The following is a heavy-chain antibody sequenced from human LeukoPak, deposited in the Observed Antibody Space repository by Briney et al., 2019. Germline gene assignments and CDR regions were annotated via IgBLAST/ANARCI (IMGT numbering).Heavy chain of an antibody. J-gene: IGHJ4*02. CDR3: ARIFMATALDY. CDR1: GYSIGSAYY. D-gene: IGHD5-12*01. Sequence: SETLSLTCTVSGYSIGSAYYWGWIWQPPGKGLEWIGHIYHSGSTSYNPSLKSRVTISLDTSKNQFSLKLSSLTAAGTAVYYCARIFMATALDYWGQGTLVTVSS. V-gene: IGHV4-38-2*02. CDR2: IYHSGST.